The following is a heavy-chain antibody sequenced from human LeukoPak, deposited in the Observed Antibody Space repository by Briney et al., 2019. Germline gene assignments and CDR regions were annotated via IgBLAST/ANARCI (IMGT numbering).Heavy chain of an antibody. D-gene: IGHD6-13*01. CDR1: GGSFSGYY. Sequence: SETLSLTCAVYGGSFSGYYWSWIRQPPGKGLEWIGEINHSGSTNYNPSVKSQATVSIDTTKNQLSLKLRAVTAADTAVYFWARAGVAGSPSGYWGQGTLVTVSS. J-gene: IGHJ4*02. V-gene: IGHV4-34*01. CDR2: INHSGST. CDR3: ARAGVAGSPSGY.